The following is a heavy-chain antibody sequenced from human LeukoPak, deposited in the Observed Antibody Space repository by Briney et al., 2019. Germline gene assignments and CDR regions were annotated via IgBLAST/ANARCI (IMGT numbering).Heavy chain of an antibody. CDR3: ARQRGKYDYGGY. Sequence: SETLSLTCTVSGGSISSYYWSWIRQPPGKGLEWIGYIYYSGSTNYNPSLKSRVTISVDTSKNQFSLKLSSVTAADTAVYYCARQRGKYDYGGYWGQGTLVTVSS. CDR2: IYYSGST. CDR1: GGSISSYY. V-gene: IGHV4-59*08. D-gene: IGHD2/OR15-2a*01. J-gene: IGHJ4*02.